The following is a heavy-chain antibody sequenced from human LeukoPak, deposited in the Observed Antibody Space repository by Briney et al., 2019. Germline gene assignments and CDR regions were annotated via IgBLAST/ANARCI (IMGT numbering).Heavy chain of an antibody. CDR3: AQSKSYYGSSGYDFDS. J-gene: IGHJ4*02. D-gene: IGHD3-22*01. V-gene: IGHV2-5*02. CDR2: IYWDDDT. Sequence: SGPTLVKPTQTLTLTCSFSGFSLSTSGVSVGWIRQPPGKALEWLALIYWDDDTRYSPSLKSRLAITMDTSKNQVVLVMTSMGPEDTATYYCAQSKSYYGSSGYDFDSWGQGTLVTVSS. CDR1: GFSLSTSGVS.